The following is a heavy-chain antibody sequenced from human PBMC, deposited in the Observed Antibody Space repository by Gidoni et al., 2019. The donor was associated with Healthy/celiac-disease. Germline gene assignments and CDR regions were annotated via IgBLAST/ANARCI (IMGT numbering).Heavy chain of an antibody. D-gene: IGHD2-2*01. J-gene: IGHJ4*02. CDR3: ARGRRYCSSTSCYRGFDY. Sequence: QVQLQQWGAGLLKPSETLSLTCSVYGWSFRCYYCSWIRQPPVKGLEWIGEINHSGSTNYNPSLKSRVTISVDTSKNQFSLKLSSVTAADTAVYDCARGRRYCSSTSCYRGFDYWGQGTLVTVSS. CDR2: INHSGST. CDR1: GWSFRCYY. V-gene: IGHV4-34*01.